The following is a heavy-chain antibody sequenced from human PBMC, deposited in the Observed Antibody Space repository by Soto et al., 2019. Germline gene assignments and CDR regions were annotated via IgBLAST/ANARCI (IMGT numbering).Heavy chain of an antibody. CDR3: AGRYCSSTSCPLYY. CDR2: IYYSGST. J-gene: IGHJ4*02. Sequence: SETLSLTCTVSGGSINSYYWSWIRQPPGEGLEWIGYIYYSGSTNYNPSLKSRVTMSVDTSKNQFSLKLSSVTAADTAVYYCAGRYCSSTSCPLYYWGQGTLVTVSS. CDR1: GGSINSYY. V-gene: IGHV4-59*01. D-gene: IGHD2-2*01.